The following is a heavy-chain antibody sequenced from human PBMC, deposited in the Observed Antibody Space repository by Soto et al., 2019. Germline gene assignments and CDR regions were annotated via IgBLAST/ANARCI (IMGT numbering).Heavy chain of an antibody. CDR1: GYTFTSYY. V-gene: IGHV1-46*03. D-gene: IGHD3-9*01. CDR3: ARGGIFVLRYFDCLLYLDY. CDR2: INPSGGST. J-gene: IGHJ4*02. Sequence: ASVKVSCKASGYTFTSYYMHWVRQAPGQGLEWMGIINPSGGSTSYAQKFQGRVTMTRDTSTSTVYMELSSLRSEDTAVYYCARGGIFVLRYFDCLLYLDYWGQGTLVTVSS.